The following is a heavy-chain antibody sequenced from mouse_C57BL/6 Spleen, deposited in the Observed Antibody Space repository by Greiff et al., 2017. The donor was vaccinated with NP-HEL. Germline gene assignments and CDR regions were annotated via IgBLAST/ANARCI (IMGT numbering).Heavy chain of an antibody. Sequence: EVQLQQSGPELVKPGASVKISCKASGYLFIDYNMNWVKQSNGKSLEWIGVINPNYGTSSYNQKFKGKATLTVDQSSSTAYMQLNSLTSEDSAVYYCARSMVTTRYFDVWGTGTTVTVSS. J-gene: IGHJ1*03. V-gene: IGHV1-39*01. CDR2: INPNYGTS. CDR3: ARSMVTTRYFDV. D-gene: IGHD2-2*01. CDR1: GYLFIDYN.